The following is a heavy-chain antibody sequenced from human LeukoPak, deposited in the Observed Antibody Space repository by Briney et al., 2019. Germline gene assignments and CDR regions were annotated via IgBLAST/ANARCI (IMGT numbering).Heavy chain of an antibody. CDR2: IYPGDSDT. Sequence: GESLKISCKGSGYIFTTYWIGWVRQMPGKGLEWMGIIYPGDSDTRYSPSFQGQVTISADKSISTAYLQWSSLKASDSAMYYCARRKSSPKDGMDVWGQGTTVTVSS. CDR1: GYIFTTYW. J-gene: IGHJ6*02. V-gene: IGHV5-51*01. CDR3: ARRKSSPKDGMDV.